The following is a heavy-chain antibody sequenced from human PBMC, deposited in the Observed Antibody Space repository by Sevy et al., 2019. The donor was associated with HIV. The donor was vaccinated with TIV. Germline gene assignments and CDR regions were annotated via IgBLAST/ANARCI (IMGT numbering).Heavy chain of an antibody. CDR2: FDPEDGET. J-gene: IGHJ4*02. Sequence: ASVKVSCKVSGYTLTALSMHWVRQAPGKGLEWMGTFDPEDGETRFSQKFQGRVTMTEDTSTDIAYMELSSLRSEDTAVYFCATTKDYYDSSGYPFDHWGQGALVTVSS. D-gene: IGHD3-22*01. CDR1: GYTLTALS. V-gene: IGHV1-24*01. CDR3: ATTKDYYDSSGYPFDH.